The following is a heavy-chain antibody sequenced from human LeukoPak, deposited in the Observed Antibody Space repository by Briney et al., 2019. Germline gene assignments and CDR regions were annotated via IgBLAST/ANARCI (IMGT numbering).Heavy chain of an antibody. V-gene: IGHV3-48*01. J-gene: IGHJ6*02. CDR3: ARFFCSGGNCYSGYYYAMDV. Sequence: GGSLRLSCAASGFTFNIYSMNWVRQAPGKGLEWVSHISGSGSPKYYADSVKGRFTISRDNSKNTLYLQMNSLRAEDTAVYYCARFFCSGGNCYSGYYYAMDVWGQGTTVTVSS. CDR2: ISGSGSPK. D-gene: IGHD2-15*01. CDR1: GFTFNIYS.